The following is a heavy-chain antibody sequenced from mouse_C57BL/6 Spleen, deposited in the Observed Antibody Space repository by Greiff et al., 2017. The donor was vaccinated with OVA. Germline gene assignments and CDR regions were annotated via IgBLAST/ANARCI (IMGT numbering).Heavy chain of an antibody. CDR2: IHPNSGST. J-gene: IGHJ4*01. Sequence: QVHVKQPGAELVKPGASVKLSCKASGYTFTSYWMHWVKQRPGQGLEWIGMIHPNSGSTNYNEKFKSKATLTVDKSSSTAYMQLSSLTSEDSAVYYCARDWGGDYYAMDYWGQGTTVTVSS. V-gene: IGHV1-64*01. CDR1: GYTFTSYW. CDR3: ARDWGGDYYAMDY. D-gene: IGHD4-1*01.